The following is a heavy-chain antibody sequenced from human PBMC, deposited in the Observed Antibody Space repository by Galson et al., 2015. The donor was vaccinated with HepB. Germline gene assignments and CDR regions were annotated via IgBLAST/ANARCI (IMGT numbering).Heavy chain of an antibody. J-gene: IGHJ4*02. D-gene: IGHD5-12*01. Sequence: LRLSCAASGFTFSSYSMNWVRQAPGKGLEWVSSISSSSSYIYYADSVKGRFTISRDNAKNSLYLQMNSLRAEDTAVYYCARGKGGYVFDYWGQGTLVTVSS. CDR1: GFTFSSYS. CDR2: ISSSSSYI. CDR3: ARGKGGYVFDY. V-gene: IGHV3-21*01.